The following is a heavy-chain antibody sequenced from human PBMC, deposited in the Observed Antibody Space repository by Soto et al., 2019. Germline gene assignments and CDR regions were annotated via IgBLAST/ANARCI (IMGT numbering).Heavy chain of an antibody. Sequence: RASVKVSCKASGYSINSYDMNWVRQAAGQGLEWMGWMNPKSGDTGFAEKFQGRVKMTWNTSTGTVYLEITNLRPEDTAVYYCARGLVDSGGNCFDSWGQGTQVTVSS. CDR1: GYSINSYD. CDR2: MNPKSGDT. J-gene: IGHJ4*02. D-gene: IGHD4-17*01. V-gene: IGHV1-8*01. CDR3: ARGLVDSGGNCFDS.